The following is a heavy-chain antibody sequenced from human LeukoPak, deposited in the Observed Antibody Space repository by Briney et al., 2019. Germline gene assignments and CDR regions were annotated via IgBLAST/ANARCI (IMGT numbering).Heavy chain of an antibody. CDR1: GYIFTSYS. J-gene: IGHJ4*02. V-gene: IGHV1-46*01. Sequence: ASVKVSCKASGYIFTSYSIHWVRQAPGQGLEWMGVINPSGGSTRYAQKFQGRVTMTRDMSTSTVYMELSSLRAEDTAVYYCARDLMGIAYRGAFYYWGQGTLVTVSS. CDR3: ARDLMGIAYRGAFYY. CDR2: INPSGGST. D-gene: IGHD6-13*01.